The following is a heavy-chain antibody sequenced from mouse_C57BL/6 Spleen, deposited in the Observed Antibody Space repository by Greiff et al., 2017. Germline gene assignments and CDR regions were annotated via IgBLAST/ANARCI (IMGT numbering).Heavy chain of an antibody. Sequence: VKLVESGAELARPGASVKMSCKASGYTFTSYTMHWVKQRPGQGLEWIGYINPSSGYTKYNQKFKDKATLTADKSSSTAYMQLSSLTSEDSAVYYCARSLITTVVWDYWGQGTTLTVSS. D-gene: IGHD1-1*01. CDR2: INPSSGYT. CDR1: GYTFTSYT. CDR3: ARSLITTVVWDY. J-gene: IGHJ2*01. V-gene: IGHV1-4*01.